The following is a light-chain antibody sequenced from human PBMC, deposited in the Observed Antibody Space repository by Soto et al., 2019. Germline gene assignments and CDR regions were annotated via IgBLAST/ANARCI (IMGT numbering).Light chain of an antibody. CDR3: QQRSTWPT. J-gene: IGKJ5*01. Sequence: EIVLTQSPGTLSLSPGERATLSCRASQSITSNYLAWYQQKPGQAPRLLIYGPSSRAIGIPARFSGSGSGTAFTLTISSLEPEDFALYYCQQRSTWPTFGQGTRLEIK. CDR1: QSITSNY. CDR2: GPS. V-gene: IGKV3D-20*02.